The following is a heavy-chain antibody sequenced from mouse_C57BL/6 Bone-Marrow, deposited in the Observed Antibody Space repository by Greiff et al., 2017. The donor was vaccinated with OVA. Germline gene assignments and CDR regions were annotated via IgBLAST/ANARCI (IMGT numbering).Heavy chain of an antibody. V-gene: IGHV14-2*01. CDR1: GFNIKDYY. D-gene: IGHD2-2*01. CDR2: IDPEDGET. CDR3: ARSVLMVTSYAMDY. Sequence: EVMLVESGAELVKPGASVKLSCTASGFNIKDYYMHWVKQRTEQGLEWIGRIDPEDGETKYAPKFQGKATITADTSSNTAYLQLSSLTSEDTAVYYCARSVLMVTSYAMDYWGQGTSVTVSS. J-gene: IGHJ4*01.